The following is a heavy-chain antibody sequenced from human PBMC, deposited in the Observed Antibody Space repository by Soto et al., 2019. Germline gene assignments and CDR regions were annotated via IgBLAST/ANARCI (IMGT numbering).Heavy chain of an antibody. D-gene: IGHD2-15*01. J-gene: IGHJ4*02. CDR3: ARDAPRCSGGTCLDY. V-gene: IGHV3-48*02. CDR2: ISSSSSTI. CDR1: GFTFSSLS. Sequence: GGSLRLSCAASGFTFSSLSMHWVRQAPGKGLEWVSYISSSSSTIYYADSVRGRFTISRDNAKNSLYLQMNSLRDEDTAVFYCARDAPRCSGGTCLDYWGQGTLVTVSS.